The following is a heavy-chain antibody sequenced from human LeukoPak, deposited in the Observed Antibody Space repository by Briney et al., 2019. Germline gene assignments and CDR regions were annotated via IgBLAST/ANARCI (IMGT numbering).Heavy chain of an antibody. CDR1: GYTFQDYH. CDR3: ARESSSGYDYGFDY. J-gene: IGHJ4*02. V-gene: IGHV1-18*01. CDR2: ISPNTGDT. D-gene: IGHD5-12*01. Sequence: ASVKVSCKTSGYTFQDYHIHWVRQAPGQGPEWMGWISPNTGDTKITQQFQGRVTMTTDTSTSTAYMELRSLRSDDTAVYYCARESSSGYDYGFDYWGQGTLVTVSS.